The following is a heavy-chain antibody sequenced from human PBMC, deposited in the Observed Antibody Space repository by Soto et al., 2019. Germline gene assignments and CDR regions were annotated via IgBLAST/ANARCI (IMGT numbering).Heavy chain of an antibody. J-gene: IGHJ4*02. D-gene: IGHD5-18*01. Sequence: SQTLSLTCAISGDKVSSTRAGWGWIRQSPSRGLEWLGRTYYRSKWYTDYEVSVKSRITIDADTSKNQFSLQLNSVTPEVTAVYFCTRDQDTVYDYWGEVTLVTVSS. CDR2: TYYRSKWYT. CDR3: TRDQDTVYDY. V-gene: IGHV6-1*01. CDR1: GDKVSSTRAG.